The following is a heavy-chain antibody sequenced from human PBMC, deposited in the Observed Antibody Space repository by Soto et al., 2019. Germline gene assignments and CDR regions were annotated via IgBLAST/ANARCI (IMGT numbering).Heavy chain of an antibody. CDR2: IYYSGST. CDR3: ARSRHTPSNEFDY. J-gene: IGHJ4*02. V-gene: IGHV4-59*08. CDR1: GGSISSYY. Sequence: ETLSLTCTVSGGSISSYYWSWVRQPPGKGLEWIGYIYYSGSTNYNPSPKSRVTISVDTSKNQFSLKLSSVTAADTAVYYCARSRHTPSNEFDYWGQGTLVTVSS. D-gene: IGHD5-18*01.